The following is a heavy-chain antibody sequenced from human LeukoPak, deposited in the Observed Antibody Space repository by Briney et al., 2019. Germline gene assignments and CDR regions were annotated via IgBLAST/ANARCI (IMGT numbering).Heavy chain of an antibody. CDR2: ISPNSGGT. D-gene: IGHD6-6*01. CDR1: GYTFTGYY. Sequence: GASVKVSCKASGYTFTGYYMHWVRQAPGQGLEWMGWISPNSGGTNYAQKFQGRVTMTRDTSISTAYMELSRLRSDDTAVYYCARDGQIAARPDYYYYYMDVWGKGTTVTVSS. V-gene: IGHV1-2*02. J-gene: IGHJ6*03. CDR3: ARDGQIAARPDYYYYYMDV.